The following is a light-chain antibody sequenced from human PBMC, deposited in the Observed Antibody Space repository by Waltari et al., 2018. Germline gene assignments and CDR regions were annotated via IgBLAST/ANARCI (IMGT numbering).Light chain of an antibody. CDR2: YDT. Sequence: SYVLTQSPSVSVAPGKTAKISCGGSNIGTKNVHWYQQRPGQAPVLVTYYDTDRPSGIPARLSGSNSGNTATLTISGVEVGDEADYYCQVWDTSRDNVVFGGGTKLTVL. J-gene: IGLJ2*01. CDR1: NIGTKN. V-gene: IGLV3-21*01. CDR3: QVWDTSRDNVV.